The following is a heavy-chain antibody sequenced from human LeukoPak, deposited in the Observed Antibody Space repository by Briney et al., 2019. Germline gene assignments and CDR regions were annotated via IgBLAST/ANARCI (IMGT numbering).Heavy chain of an antibody. V-gene: IGHV1-46*01. CDR2: INPSGGST. CDR1: GYSFSDYY. D-gene: IGHD6-19*01. J-gene: IGHJ4*02. CDR3: AKLSGYSSGWYYFDY. Sequence: GASVKVSCKASGYSFSDYYMHWVRQAPGQGLEWMGVINPSGGSTTYAQKFQGRVTMTTDTSTSTVYMDLSSLRAEDTAVYYCAKLSGYSSGWYYFDYWGQGTLVTVSS.